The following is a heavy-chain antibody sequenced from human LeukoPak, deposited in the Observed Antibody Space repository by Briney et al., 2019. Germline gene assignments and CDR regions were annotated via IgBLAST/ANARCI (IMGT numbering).Heavy chain of an antibody. Sequence: GRSLRLSCAASGFTFSSYAMHWVRQALGKGLEWVAVISYDGSNKYYADSVKGRFTISRDNAKNSLYLQMNSLRAEDTAVYYCARDTSYGDYGGYFDYWGQGTLVTVSS. CDR1: GFTFSSYA. D-gene: IGHD4-17*01. CDR2: ISYDGSNK. CDR3: ARDTSYGDYGGYFDY. J-gene: IGHJ4*02. V-gene: IGHV3-30-3*01.